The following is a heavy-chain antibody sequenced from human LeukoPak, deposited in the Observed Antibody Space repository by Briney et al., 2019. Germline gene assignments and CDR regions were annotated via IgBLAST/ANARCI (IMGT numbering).Heavy chain of an antibody. D-gene: IGHD3-16*01. Sequence: GGSLRLSCAASGFTFSSYAMSWVRQVPGKGLEWVSAISGSGGSTYYADSAKGRFTISRDNSKNTLYLQMNSLRAEDTAVYYCATLGGKYYYYMDVWGKGTTVTISS. CDR1: GFTFSSYA. CDR3: ATLGGKYYYYMDV. J-gene: IGHJ6*03. V-gene: IGHV3-23*01. CDR2: ISGSGGST.